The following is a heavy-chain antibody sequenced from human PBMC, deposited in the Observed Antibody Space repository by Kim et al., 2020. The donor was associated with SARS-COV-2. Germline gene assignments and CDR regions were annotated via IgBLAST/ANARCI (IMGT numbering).Heavy chain of an antibody. J-gene: IGHJ3*01. CDR1: GFTLSNAW. V-gene: IGHV3-15*01. CDR2: IKSETRGGTA. CDR3: VTPRDLPN. Sequence: GGSLRLSCTASGFTLSNAWMTWVRQAPGKGLEWVGRIKSETRGGTADYAAPVKGRFIISRDGSKNTMYLQMNSLKTEDTGVYYCVTPRDLPNWGQGTMVTVSS. D-gene: IGHD3-16*01.